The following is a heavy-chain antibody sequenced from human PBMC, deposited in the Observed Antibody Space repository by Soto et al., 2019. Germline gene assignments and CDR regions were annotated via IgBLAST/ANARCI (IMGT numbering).Heavy chain of an antibody. D-gene: IGHD6-19*01. CDR3: ARVRGATLSSGWYRGAFDI. Sequence: EVQLVESGGGLIQPGGSLRLSCAASGFTVSSNYISWVRQAPGKGLEWVAVIYSGGSTYYADSVKGRFTISIDNSQNTMYLQMNSLRAEDTAVYYCARVRGATLSSGWYRGAFDIRGQGTMVTVTS. CDR1: GFTVSSNY. CDR2: IYSGGST. J-gene: IGHJ3*02. V-gene: IGHV3-53*01.